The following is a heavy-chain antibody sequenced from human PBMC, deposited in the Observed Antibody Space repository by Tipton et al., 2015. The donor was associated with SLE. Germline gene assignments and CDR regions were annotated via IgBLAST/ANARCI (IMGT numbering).Heavy chain of an antibody. CDR1: GYSFTTYW. Sequence: VQLVQSGAEVKKSGESLKISCQGSGYSFTTYWIGWVRQMPGKGLEWMGIIYPGDSDTRYGPSFEGQVTISVDRSISVAYLQWSSLKASDTAMYYCASSGSSGYFGTRAGFDYWGQGTLVTVSS. CDR2: IYPGDSDT. J-gene: IGHJ4*02. D-gene: IGHD3-22*01. CDR3: ASSGSSGYFGTRAGFDY. V-gene: IGHV5-51*03.